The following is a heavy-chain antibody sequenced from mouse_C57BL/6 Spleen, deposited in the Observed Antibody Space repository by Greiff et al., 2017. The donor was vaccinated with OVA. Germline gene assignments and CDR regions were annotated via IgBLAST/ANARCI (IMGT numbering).Heavy chain of an antibody. J-gene: IGHJ4*01. CDR3: ARHGSSDVEAIDY. CDR2: IDPSDSYT. Sequence: QVQLQQPGAELVKPGASVTLSCKASGYTFTSYWMQWVKQRPGQGLEWIGEIDPSDSYTNYNQKFKGKATLTVDTSSSTAYMQLSSLTSEDSAVYYCARHGSSDVEAIDYWGQGTSVTVSS. D-gene: IGHD1-1*01. CDR1: GYTFTSYW. V-gene: IGHV1-50*01.